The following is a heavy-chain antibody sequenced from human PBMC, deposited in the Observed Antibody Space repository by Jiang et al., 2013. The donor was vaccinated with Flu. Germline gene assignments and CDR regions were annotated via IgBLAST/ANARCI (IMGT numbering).Heavy chain of an antibody. Sequence: GSGLVKPSETLSLTCTVSSGSISSSSYYWGWIRQPPGKGLEWIGSIYKTGSTYHNPSLKSRVTISEDTSKNQLSLKLTSVTAADTAVYYCARRVIPEAGPGQVALVEYWGQGTLVTVSS. V-gene: IGHV4-39*01. J-gene: IGHJ4*02. CDR3: ARRVIPEAGPGQVALVEY. D-gene: IGHD3-16*02. CDR1: SGSISSSSYY. CDR2: IYKTGST.